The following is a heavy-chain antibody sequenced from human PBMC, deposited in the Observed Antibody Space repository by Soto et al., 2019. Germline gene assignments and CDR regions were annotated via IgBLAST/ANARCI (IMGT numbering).Heavy chain of an antibody. CDR3: ARAPGRIAAAGPLHH. V-gene: IGHV1-69*02. CDR2: IIPILGIA. D-gene: IGHD6-13*01. Sequence: SVKVSCKASGGTFSSYTISWVRQAPGQGLEWMGRIIPILGIANYAQKFQGRVTITADKSTSTAYMELSSLRSEDTAVYYCARAPGRIAAAGPLHHWGQGTLVTVSS. J-gene: IGHJ1*01. CDR1: GGTFSSYT.